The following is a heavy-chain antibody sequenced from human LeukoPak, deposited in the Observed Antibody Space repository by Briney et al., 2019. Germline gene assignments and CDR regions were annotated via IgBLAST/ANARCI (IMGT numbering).Heavy chain of an antibody. D-gene: IGHD2-21*02. Sequence: ASVKVSCKASGYTFSAYYMYWVREAPGQGLEWVGWINPYTGDTKYAQNFQGRVTMTRDTSISTVYMEVSRLRSDDTAVYYCARTCGGGCYILDSWGQGTLVTVSS. V-gene: IGHV1-2*02. CDR2: INPYTGDT. J-gene: IGHJ4*02. CDR3: ARTCGGGCYILDS. CDR1: GYTFSAYY.